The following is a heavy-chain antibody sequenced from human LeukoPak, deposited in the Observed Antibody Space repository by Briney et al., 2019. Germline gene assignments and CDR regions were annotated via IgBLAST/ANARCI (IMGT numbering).Heavy chain of an antibody. CDR1: GFTFSSYS. CDR2: ISSSSSYI. V-gene: IGHV3-21*01. J-gene: IGHJ4*02. Sequence: GGSLRLSCAASGFTFSSYSMNWVRQAPGKGLEWGSSISSSSSYIYYADSVKGRFTISRDNAKNSLYLQMNSLRAEDTAVYYCARDDGSYSRSPGFDNWGQGTLVTVSS. D-gene: IGHD1-26*01. CDR3: ARDDGSYSRSPGFDN.